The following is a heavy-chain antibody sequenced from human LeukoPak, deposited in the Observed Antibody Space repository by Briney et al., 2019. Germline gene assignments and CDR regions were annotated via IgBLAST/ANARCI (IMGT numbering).Heavy chain of an antibody. Sequence: SQTLSLTCAVSGGSISSGGYSWSWIRQPPGKGLEWIGYIYHSGSTYYNPSLKSRVTISVDRSKNQFSLKLSSVTAADTAVYYWSRGSDFWSGYRLDYWGQGTLATVSS. J-gene: IGHJ4*02. CDR3: SRGSDFWSGYRLDY. V-gene: IGHV4-30-2*01. CDR1: GGSISSGGYS. D-gene: IGHD3-3*01. CDR2: IYHSGST.